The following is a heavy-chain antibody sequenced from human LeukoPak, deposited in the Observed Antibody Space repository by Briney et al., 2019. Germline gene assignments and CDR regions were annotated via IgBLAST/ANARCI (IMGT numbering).Heavy chain of an antibody. CDR2: INPDGTTT. V-gene: IGHV3-74*01. CDR3: VRIATVTTPDY. D-gene: IGHD4-17*01. J-gene: IGHJ4*02. CDR1: GFTLSSYW. Sequence: PGGSLRLSCAASGFTLSSYWMHCVRQPLGKGLVGVSRINPDGTTTNYADSVKGRFTISRDNAKNTLYLQMNSLTVEDTALYYCVRIATVTTPDYWGQGTLVTVSS.